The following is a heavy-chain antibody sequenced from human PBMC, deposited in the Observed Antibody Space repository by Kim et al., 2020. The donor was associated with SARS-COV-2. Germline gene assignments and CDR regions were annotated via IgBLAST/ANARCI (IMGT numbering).Heavy chain of an antibody. J-gene: IGHJ6*02. V-gene: IGHV1-58*01. CDR3: AALYNWNDHYYYYYGMDV. CDR1: GFTFTSSA. Sequence: SVKVSCKASGFTFTSSAVQWVRQARGQRLEWIGWIVVGSGNTNYAQKFQERVTNTRDMSTSTAYMELSSLRSEDTAMYYWAALYNWNDHYYYYYGMDVWGQGSTVTVAS. CDR2: IVVGSGNT. D-gene: IGHD1-20*01.